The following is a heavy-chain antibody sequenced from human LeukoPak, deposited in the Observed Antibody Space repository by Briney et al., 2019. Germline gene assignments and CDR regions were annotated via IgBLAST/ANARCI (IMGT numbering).Heavy chain of an antibody. J-gene: IGHJ6*02. CDR3: ARDPRRTSPYGMDV. Sequence: ASVRVSCKASSDTFTSYAISWVRQAPGQGLERMGWISAYNGNTYYARKLQGRVTMTTDTSTSTAYMELRSLRSDDTAVYYCARDPRRTSPYGMDVWGQGTTVTVSS. V-gene: IGHV1-18*01. CDR1: SDTFTSYA. D-gene: IGHD2-2*01. CDR2: ISAYNGNT.